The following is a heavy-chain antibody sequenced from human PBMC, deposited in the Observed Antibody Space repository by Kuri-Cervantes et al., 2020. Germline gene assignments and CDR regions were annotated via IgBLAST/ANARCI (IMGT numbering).Heavy chain of an antibody. J-gene: IGHJ4*02. CDR3: ARDPGIAVAHYDY. D-gene: IGHD6-19*01. CDR2: INPNSGGT. CDR1: GYTFTGYY. V-gene: IGHV1-2*02. Sequence: ASVQVSCKASGYTFTGYYMHWVRQAPGQGLEWMGWINPNSGGTNYAQKFQGRVTMTRDTSISTAYMELRSLRSDDTAVYYCARDPGIAVAHYDYWGQGTLVTVSS.